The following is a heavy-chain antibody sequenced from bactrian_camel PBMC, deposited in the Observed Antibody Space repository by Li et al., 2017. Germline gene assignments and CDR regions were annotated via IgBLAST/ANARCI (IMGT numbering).Heavy chain of an antibody. Sequence: HVQLVESGGGAVQPGGSLRLSCAASGFTLSSYRTYWVLQAPGKGLEWVSIINRGGTTYYADSVKGRFTTSRDSAKNTVYLRMNSLKPEDTAVYYCVRDPEIISVGVQRRRWLLGPGDPGHRL. D-gene: IGHD5*01. J-gene: IGHJ6*01. CDR2: INRGGTT. CDR1: GFTLSSYR. CDR3: VRDPEIISVGVQRRRWL. V-gene: IGHV3S1*01.